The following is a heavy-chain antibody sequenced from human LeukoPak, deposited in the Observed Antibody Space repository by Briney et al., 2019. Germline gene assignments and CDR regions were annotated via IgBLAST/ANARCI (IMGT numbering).Heavy chain of an antibody. V-gene: IGHV4-59*08. CDR3: ARRYDSTLYYYYYMDV. CDR2: IYYSGST. Sequence: SETLSLTCTVSGGSISSYYWSWIRQPPGKGLEWVGYIYYSGSTNYNPSLKSRVTISVDTSKNQFSLKLSSVTAADTAVYYCARRYDSTLYYYYYMDVWGKGTTVTVSS. J-gene: IGHJ6*03. D-gene: IGHD3-22*01. CDR1: GGSISSYY.